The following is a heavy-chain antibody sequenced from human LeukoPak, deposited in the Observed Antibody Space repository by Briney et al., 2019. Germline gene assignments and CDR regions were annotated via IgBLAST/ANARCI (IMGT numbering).Heavy chain of an antibody. CDR2: INHSGST. CDR1: GGSFSGYY. CDR3: AREVRPMVREGKPPDYYYYMDV. D-gene: IGHD3-10*01. J-gene: IGHJ6*03. Sequence: SETLSLTCAVYGGSFSGYYWSWIRQPPGKGLEWIGEINHSGSTNYNPSLKSRVTISVDTSKNQFSLKLSSVTAADTAVYYCAREVRPMVREGKPPDYYYYMDVWGKGTTVTVSS. V-gene: IGHV4-34*01.